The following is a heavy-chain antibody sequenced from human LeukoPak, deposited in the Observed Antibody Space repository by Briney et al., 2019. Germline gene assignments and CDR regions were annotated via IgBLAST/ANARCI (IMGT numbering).Heavy chain of an antibody. CDR1: GGSLRGYY. CDR3: ARQITTIRGLITFDFDY. J-gene: IGHJ4*02. D-gene: IGHD3-10*01. Sequence: PSETLSLTCAVFGGSLRGYYWSWIRQPPGKGLEWIGEMNHSGSGNYNPSLESRVTISVDTSKNQFSLKLTSVTAADTAVYYCARQITTIRGLITFDFDYWGQGTPVTVSS. V-gene: IGHV4-34*01. CDR2: MNHSGSG.